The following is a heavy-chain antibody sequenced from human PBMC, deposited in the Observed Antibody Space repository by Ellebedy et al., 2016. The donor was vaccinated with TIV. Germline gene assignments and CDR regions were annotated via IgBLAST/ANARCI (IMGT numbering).Heavy chain of an antibody. J-gene: IGHJ6*02. CDR1: GGSFSGYY. CDR3: ARGITQLITIFGVVGNYYYYGMDV. CDR2: INHSGST. D-gene: IGHD3-3*01. V-gene: IGHV4-34*01. Sequence: MPGGSLRLSCAVYGGSFSGYYWSWIRQPPGKGLEWIGEINHSGSTNYNPSLKSLVTISVDTSKNQFSLKLRSVTAADTAVYYCARGITQLITIFGVVGNYYYYGMDVWGQGTTVTVSS.